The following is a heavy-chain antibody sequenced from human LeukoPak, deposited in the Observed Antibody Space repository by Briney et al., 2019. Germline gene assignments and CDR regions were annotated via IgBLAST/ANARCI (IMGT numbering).Heavy chain of an antibody. CDR2: ISSSSSTI. D-gene: IGHD3-3*01. J-gene: IGHJ4*02. CDR3: ARARTYYDFWSGYSDWDY. CDR1: GFTFSSYS. V-gene: IGHV3-48*01. Sequence: GSLRLSCAASGFTFSSYSMNWVRQAPGKGLEWVSYISSSSSTIYYADSVKGRFTISRDNAKNSLYLQMNSLRAEDTAVYYCARARTYYDFWSGYSDWDYWGQGTLVTVSS.